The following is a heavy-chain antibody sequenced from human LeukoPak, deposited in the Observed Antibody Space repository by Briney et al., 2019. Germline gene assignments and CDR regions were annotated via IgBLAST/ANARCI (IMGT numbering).Heavy chain of an antibody. Sequence: PGGSLRLSRAASGFTFSTYSMNWVRQAPGKGLEWVSSISSSSSYIYYADSVKGRFTISRDNAKNSLYLQMNSLRAEDTAVYYCARDSGSSTSWNYYYYYMDVWGKGTTVTVSS. CDR2: ISSSSSYI. J-gene: IGHJ6*03. CDR1: GFTFSTYS. V-gene: IGHV3-21*01. CDR3: ARDSGSSTSWNYYYYYMDV. D-gene: IGHD2-2*01.